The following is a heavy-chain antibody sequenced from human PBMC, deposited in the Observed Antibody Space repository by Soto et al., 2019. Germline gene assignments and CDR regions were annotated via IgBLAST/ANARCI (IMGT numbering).Heavy chain of an antibody. V-gene: IGHV1-2*02. CDR2: INPQTGGT. Sequence: QVQLVQSGAEVKTPGASVRVSCKVSGYTFTGYYIHWVREAPGQGLEWMGWINPQTGGTSYGQKFQGRVTLSRDTSINTAYLELSRLRFDDAAVYFCARERYQVISDGMDVWGQGTTVTVSS. D-gene: IGHD2-2*01. J-gene: IGHJ6*02. CDR3: ARERYQVISDGMDV. CDR1: GYTFTGYY.